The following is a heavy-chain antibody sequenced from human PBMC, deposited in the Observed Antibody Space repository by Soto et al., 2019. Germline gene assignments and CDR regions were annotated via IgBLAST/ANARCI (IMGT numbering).Heavy chain of an antibody. CDR2: IYYRGNT. V-gene: IGHV4-31*03. Sequence: SETLSLTCTDSGGSISSDDYYWNWIRQRPGKGLEWIGNIYYRGNTNYNPSLKSRIIMSMDMSENQFSLKLTSVTAADTAVYYCARDWDYYGMDVWGQGTTVTVSS. CDR1: GGSISSDDYY. CDR3: ARDWDYYGMDV. D-gene: IGHD3-16*01. J-gene: IGHJ6*02.